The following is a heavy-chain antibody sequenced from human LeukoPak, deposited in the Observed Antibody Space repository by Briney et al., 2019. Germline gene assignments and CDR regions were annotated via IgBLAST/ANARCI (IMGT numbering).Heavy chain of an antibody. J-gene: IGHJ4*02. V-gene: IGHV4-4*07. Sequence: SETLSLTCTVSGGSISSYYWSWIRQPAGKGLEWIGRIYTSGSTNYNPSLKSRVTMSVDTSKNQFSLKLSSVTAADTAVYYCARERLALEWLFGPDYWGQGTLVTVSS. CDR3: ARERLALEWLFGPDY. CDR1: GGSISSYY. CDR2: IYTSGST. D-gene: IGHD3-3*01.